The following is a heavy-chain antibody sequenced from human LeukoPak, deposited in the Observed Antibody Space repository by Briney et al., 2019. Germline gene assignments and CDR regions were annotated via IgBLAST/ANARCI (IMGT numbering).Heavy chain of an antibody. D-gene: IGHD3-10*01. CDR3: ARQDGSGSYYQNWFDP. V-gene: IGHV1-2*02. J-gene: IGHJ5*02. CDR1: GYTFTGYY. Sequence: ASVKVSCKASGYTFTGYYMHWVRQAPGQGLEWMGWINPNSGDTNYAQKFQGRVTMTRDTSINTAYMELSRLTSDDTAVYYCARQDGSGSYYQNWFDPWGQGTLVTVSS. CDR2: INPNSGDT.